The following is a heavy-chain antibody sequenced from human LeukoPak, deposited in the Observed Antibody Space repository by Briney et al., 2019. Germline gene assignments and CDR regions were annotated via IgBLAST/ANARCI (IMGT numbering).Heavy chain of an antibody. J-gene: IGHJ3*02. CDR3: TRAGLRYFDWFLYPEERDAFDI. Sequence: GASVKVSCKSSGYTFTGYYIHWVRQAPGQGLEGMGWISPKSGDTNYAQKFQGRVTMTRDTSISTAYMELSRLRSDDTAVYYCTRAGLRYFDWFLYPEERDAFDIWGQGTMVTVSS. V-gene: IGHV1-2*02. CDR2: ISPKSGDT. CDR1: GYTFTGYY. D-gene: IGHD3-9*01.